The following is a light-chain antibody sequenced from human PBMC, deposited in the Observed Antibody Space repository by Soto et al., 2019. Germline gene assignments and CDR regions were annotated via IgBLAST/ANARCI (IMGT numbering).Light chain of an antibody. CDR2: DVS. J-gene: IGLJ1*01. V-gene: IGLV2-14*01. Sequence: QSVLTQPASVSGSPGQSIAISCTGTSSDVGAYDYVSWYQQHPGKAPKLMIYDVSNRPSGVSNRFSGSKSGNTASLTISGLQAEGEADYYCSSYTSSSPPLYVFGTGTKVTVL. CDR1: SSDVGAYDY. CDR3: SSYTSSSPPLYV.